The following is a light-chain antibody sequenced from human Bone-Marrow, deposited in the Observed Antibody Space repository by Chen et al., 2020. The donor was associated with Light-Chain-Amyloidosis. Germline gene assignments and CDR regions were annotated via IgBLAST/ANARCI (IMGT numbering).Light chain of an antibody. CDR3: CSYGGRDTFI. Sequence: FALPQPASGSGSPGQSITISSPGATHVVVTYDLVSWYQQHPGEALKLIIYEVSNHPSGVSNRFSGSKAANTAYLTSSVLQAEDEADYRGCSYGGRDTFIFGGGTSLTVL. J-gene: IGLJ2*01. V-gene: IGLV2-23*02. CDR1: THVVVTYDL. CDR2: EVS.